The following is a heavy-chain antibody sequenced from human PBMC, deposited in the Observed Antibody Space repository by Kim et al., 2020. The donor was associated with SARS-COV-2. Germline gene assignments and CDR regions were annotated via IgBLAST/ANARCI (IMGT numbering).Heavy chain of an antibody. CDR3: TRARTGGASPFDF. V-gene: IGHV4-31*02. J-gene: IGHJ4*02. Sequence: YYNPSLKSRVNISPDKTKNQFSLRLTSVTAADTAIYYCTRARTGGASPFDFWGQGTLVTVSS. D-gene: IGHD2-8*02.